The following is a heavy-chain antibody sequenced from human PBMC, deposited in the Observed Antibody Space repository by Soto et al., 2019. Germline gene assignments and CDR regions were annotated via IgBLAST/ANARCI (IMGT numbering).Heavy chain of an antibody. V-gene: IGHV4-34*01. J-gene: IGHJ3*02. CDR2: INHSGST. CDR1: GGSFSGYY. Sequence: SETLSLTXAVYGGSFSGYYWSWIRQPPGKGLEWIGEINHSGSTNYNPSLKSRVTISVDTSKNQFSLKLSSVTAADTAVYYCARYCSGGSCPYDAFDIWGQGTMVTVSS. D-gene: IGHD2-15*01. CDR3: ARYCSGGSCPYDAFDI.